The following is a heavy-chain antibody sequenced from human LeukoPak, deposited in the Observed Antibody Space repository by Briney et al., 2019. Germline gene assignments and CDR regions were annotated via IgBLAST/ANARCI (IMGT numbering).Heavy chain of an antibody. CDR2: ISYDGSNK. CDR1: GFTFSTYA. V-gene: IGHV3-30*04. Sequence: GRSPRLSCAASGFTFSTYALHWVRQAPGKGLEWVAVISYDGSNKYYADSVKGRFTISRDNSKNTLYLQLNSLRAEDTAVYYCARGIGGYCSSTSCYTAHVYYYYYGMDVWGQGTTVTVSS. J-gene: IGHJ6*02. CDR3: ARGIGGYCSSTSCYTAHVYYYYYGMDV. D-gene: IGHD2-2*02.